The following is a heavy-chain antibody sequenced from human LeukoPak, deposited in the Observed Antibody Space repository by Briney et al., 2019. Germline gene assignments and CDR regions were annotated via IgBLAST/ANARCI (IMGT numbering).Heavy chain of an antibody. J-gene: IGHJ5*02. Sequence: SQTLSLTCTVSGGSISSGSYYWSWIRQPAGKGLEWIGRIYSSRSTNYNPSLKSRVTISVDTSRNQFSLKLSSVTAADTAVYYCAGISGSYLSNWFDPWGQGTLVTVSS. V-gene: IGHV4-61*02. CDR3: AGISGSYLSNWFDP. D-gene: IGHD1-26*01. CDR1: GGSISSGSYY. CDR2: IYSSRST.